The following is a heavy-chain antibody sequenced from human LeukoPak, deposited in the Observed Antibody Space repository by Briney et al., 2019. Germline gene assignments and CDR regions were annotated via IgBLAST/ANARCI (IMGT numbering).Heavy chain of an antibody. D-gene: IGHD2-2*01. CDR1: GGTFSSYA. CDR2: IIPIFGTA. J-gene: IGHJ3*02. CDR3: AREPSGDLCGGTRCHGEEFDI. Sequence: GASVKVSCKASGGTFSSYAISWARQAPGQGLEWMGGIIPIFGTANYAQKFQGRVTITADESTSTAYMELSSLRSEDTALYYCAREPSGDLCGGTRCHGEEFDIWGQGTMVTVSS. V-gene: IGHV1-69*13.